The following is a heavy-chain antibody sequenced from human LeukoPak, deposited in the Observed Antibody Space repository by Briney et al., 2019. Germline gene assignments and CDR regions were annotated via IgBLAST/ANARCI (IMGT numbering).Heavy chain of an antibody. J-gene: IGHJ4*02. CDR1: GFTLSSFG. Sequence: GGSLRLSCAASGFTLSSFGMNWVRQAPGKGLEWVANIKQDGSEKYYVDSVKGRFTISRDNAKNSLYLQMNSLRAEDTAVYYCAREMAIVVVRGEFDYWGQGTLVTVSS. CDR3: AREMAIVVVRGEFDY. CDR2: IKQDGSEK. V-gene: IGHV3-7*01. D-gene: IGHD2-2*03.